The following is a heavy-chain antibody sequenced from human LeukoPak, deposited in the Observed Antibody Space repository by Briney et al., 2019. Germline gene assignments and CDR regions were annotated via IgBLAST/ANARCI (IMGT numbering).Heavy chain of an antibody. V-gene: IGHV3-11*06. D-gene: IGHD2-15*01. Sequence: GGSLRLSCAASGFTFSDYYMTWIRQAPGKGLEWVSSISSSSSYIYYADSVKGRFTISRDNAKNSLYLQMNSLRAEDTAVYYCARVASSGALRTDYWGQGTLVTVSS. J-gene: IGHJ4*02. CDR3: ARVASSGALRTDY. CDR1: GFTFSDYY. CDR2: ISSSSSYI.